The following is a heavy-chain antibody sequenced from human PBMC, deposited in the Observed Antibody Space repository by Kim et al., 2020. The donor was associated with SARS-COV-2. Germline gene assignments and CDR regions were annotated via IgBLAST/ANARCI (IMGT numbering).Heavy chain of an antibody. Sequence: YAASVTGRFTVSRDDSKNSLYLQMNSLKTEDTAVYYCATALDDTSGYYYFDYWGQGTLVTVSS. D-gene: IGHD3-22*01. CDR3: ATALDDTSGYYYFDY. V-gene: IGHV3-72*01. J-gene: IGHJ4*02.